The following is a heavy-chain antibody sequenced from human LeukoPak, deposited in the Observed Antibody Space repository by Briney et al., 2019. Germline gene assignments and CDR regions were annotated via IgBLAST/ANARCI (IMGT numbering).Heavy chain of an antibody. CDR3: ARAYNSGYRNYYYYMDV. J-gene: IGHJ6*03. CDR1: GGSISSYY. Sequence: PSETLSLTCTVSGGSISSYYWSWIRQPPGKGLEWIGYIYYSGSTNYNPSLKSRVTISVDTSKNQFSLKLSPVTAADTAVYYCARAYNSGYRNYYYYMDVWGKGTTVTISS. CDR2: IYYSGST. D-gene: IGHD3-22*01. V-gene: IGHV4-59*12.